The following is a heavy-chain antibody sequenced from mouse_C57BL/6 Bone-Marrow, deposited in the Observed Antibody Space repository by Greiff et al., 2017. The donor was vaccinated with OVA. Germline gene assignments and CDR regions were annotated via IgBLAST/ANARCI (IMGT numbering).Heavy chain of an antibody. Sequence: QVQLQQPGAELVKPGASVKLSCKASGYTFTSYWMQWVKQRPGQGLEWIGEIDPSDSYTNYNQKFKGKATLTVDTSSSTAYMQLSSLTSEDSAVYYCASRVYDRDAMDYWGQGTSVTVSS. CDR2: IDPSDSYT. V-gene: IGHV1-50*01. J-gene: IGHJ4*01. D-gene: IGHD2-12*01. CDR1: GYTFTSYW. CDR3: ASRVYDRDAMDY.